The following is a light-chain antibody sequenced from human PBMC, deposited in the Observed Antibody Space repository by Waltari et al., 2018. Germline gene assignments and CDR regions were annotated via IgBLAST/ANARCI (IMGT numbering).Light chain of an antibody. Sequence: DIQMTQSPSPLSASVGDRVTITCRASHSISNWLVWYQQKPGKAPKLLIYKASTLETGVPSRFSGSGSGTEFTLTISNLQPVDFATYYCQQYNYYWTFGQGTKVEI. V-gene: IGKV1-5*03. J-gene: IGKJ1*01. CDR2: KAS. CDR3: QQYNYYWT. CDR1: HSISNW.